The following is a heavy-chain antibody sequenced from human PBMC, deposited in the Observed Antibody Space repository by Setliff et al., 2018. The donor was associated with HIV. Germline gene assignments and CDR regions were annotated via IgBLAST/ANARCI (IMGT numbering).Heavy chain of an antibody. D-gene: IGHD3-10*01. CDR3: ARDQVANYYGSGIGY. CDR2: ISESGGST. V-gene: IGHV3-23*01. J-gene: IGHJ4*02. CDR1: GFTFSGYA. Sequence: HPGGSLRLSCVASGFTFSGYAMSWVRQAPGKGPEWVSAISESGGSTYYADSVKGRFTISTDNSKNTLYLQMNSLRAEDTAVYYCARDQVANYYGSGIGYWGQGTLVTVSS.